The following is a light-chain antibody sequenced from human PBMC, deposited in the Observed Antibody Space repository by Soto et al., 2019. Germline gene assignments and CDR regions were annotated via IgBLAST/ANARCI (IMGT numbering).Light chain of an antibody. Sequence: EIVLTQSPATLSVSPGERDTLSCRASQSVSSNLAWYQQKPGQAPRLLIYGASSRAPGIPARFSGSGSGTEFPLTISSLQSEDFAVYYCQHYNNLPLTFGGGAKVEIK. CDR1: QSVSSN. V-gene: IGKV3-15*01. CDR3: QHYNNLPLT. J-gene: IGKJ4*01. CDR2: GAS.